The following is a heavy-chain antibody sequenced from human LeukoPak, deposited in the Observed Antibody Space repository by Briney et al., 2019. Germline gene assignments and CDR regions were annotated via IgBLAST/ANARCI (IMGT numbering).Heavy chain of an antibody. CDR2: INPNSGGT. V-gene: IGHV1-2*02. CDR1: GYTFTGYF. D-gene: IGHD1-7*01. J-gene: IGHJ5*02. Sequence: ASVKVSCKASGYTFTGYFMHWVRQAPGQGLEWMGWINPNSGGTNYAQKFQGSVTMTRDTSISTAYMELSSLRSEDTAVYYCARDYGYNWNYGGGGWFDPWGQGTLVTVSS. CDR3: ARDYGYNWNYGGGGWFDP.